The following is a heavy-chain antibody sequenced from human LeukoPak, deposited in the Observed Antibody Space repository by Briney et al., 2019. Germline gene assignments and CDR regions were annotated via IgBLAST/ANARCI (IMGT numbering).Heavy chain of an antibody. D-gene: IGHD1-1*01. CDR2: IWFDGSNK. CDR1: GFTFSTYG. Sequence: HPGRSLRLSCAASGFTFSTYGMHWVRQAPGKGLEWVAVIWFDGSNKYYADSVKGRFTISRDNSKNTLYLQMNSLRAEDTAVYYCAKTGHNYYFDYWGQGTLVTVSS. CDR3: AKTGHNYYFDY. J-gene: IGHJ4*02. V-gene: IGHV3-33*06.